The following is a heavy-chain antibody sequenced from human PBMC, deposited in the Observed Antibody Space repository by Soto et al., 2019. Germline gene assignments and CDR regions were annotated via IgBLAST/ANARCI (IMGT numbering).Heavy chain of an antibody. Sequence: RRLSCAASGFTFSSYGMHWVRQAPGKGLEWVAVISYDGSNKYYADSVKGRFTISRDNSKNTLYLQMNSLRAEDTAVYYCAKGMASPYGIDVWGQGTRVTVSS. CDR1: GFTFSSYG. V-gene: IGHV3-30*18. D-gene: IGHD2-8*01. CDR3: AKGMASPYGIDV. CDR2: ISYDGSNK. J-gene: IGHJ6*02.